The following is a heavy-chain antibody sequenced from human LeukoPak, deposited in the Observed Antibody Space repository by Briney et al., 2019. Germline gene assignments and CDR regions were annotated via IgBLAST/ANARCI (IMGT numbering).Heavy chain of an antibody. Sequence: SETLSLTCTVSGGAISSSSYYWGWIRQPPGKGLEWIGSIYYSGGTYYNPSLKGRVTISVDTSKNQFSLKLNSVTATDTAVYYCANSANYGGNSGYFDYWGQGTLVTVSS. V-gene: IGHV4-39*01. CDR1: GGAISSSSYY. CDR3: ANSANYGGNSGYFDY. D-gene: IGHD4-23*01. J-gene: IGHJ4*02. CDR2: IYYSGGT.